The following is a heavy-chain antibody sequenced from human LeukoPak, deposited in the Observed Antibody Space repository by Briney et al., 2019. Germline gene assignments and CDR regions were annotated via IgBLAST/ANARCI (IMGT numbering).Heavy chain of an antibody. CDR1: GFTFSGFW. Sequence: GGSLRLSCAVSGFTFSGFWMSWSRQAPGKGLEWVASINSDGSEGYYADVVKGRFTVSRDNAKNSLCLQINSLRAEDTAVYYCARSSYGSSSSVWGQGTMVTVSS. D-gene: IGHD6-6*01. V-gene: IGHV3-7*03. CDR2: INSDGSEG. CDR3: ARSSYGSSSSV. J-gene: IGHJ3*01.